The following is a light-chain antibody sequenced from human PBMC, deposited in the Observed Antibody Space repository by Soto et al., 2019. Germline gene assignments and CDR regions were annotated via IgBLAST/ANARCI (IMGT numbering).Light chain of an antibody. Sequence: DIQMTQSPSALSAVVGDRVTITCRASRAIVDRLAWFQQKPGKAPRFLIQTASNLQGGVPSRFSGSGSGAEFILSINSLQPEDIGTYYCLQVYSFPRTFGQGTKVDIK. CDR3: LQVYSFPRT. CDR2: TAS. J-gene: IGKJ1*01. V-gene: IGKV1-12*01. CDR1: RAIVDR.